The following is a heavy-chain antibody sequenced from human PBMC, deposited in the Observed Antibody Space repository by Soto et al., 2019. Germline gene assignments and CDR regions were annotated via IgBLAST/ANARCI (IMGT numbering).Heavy chain of an antibody. CDR1: GYTFTSYG. J-gene: IGHJ4*02. CDR2: ISAYNGNK. D-gene: IGHD6-13*01. V-gene: IGHV1-18*01. CDR3: ARDLGQQLFDY. Sequence: QVQLVQSGAEVKKPGASVKVSCKASGYTFTSYGISWVRQAPGQGLEWMGWISAYNGNKKYAQKLQGRVSMTTDTPTSTANRELRSLRSDDTVVYYCARDLGQQLFDYWGQGTLVTVSS.